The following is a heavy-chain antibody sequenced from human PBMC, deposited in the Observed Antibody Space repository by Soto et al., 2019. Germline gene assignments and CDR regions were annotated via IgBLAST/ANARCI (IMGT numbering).Heavy chain of an antibody. Sequence: AGSLGISCAASGVPFSRYAMSWVRQAPGKGLEWVSAISGSGGSTYYADSVKGRFTISRDNSKNTLYLQMNSLRAEDTAVYYCAKMDHGVYFDYWGQGNRVTVSA. J-gene: IGHJ4*02. CDR1: GVPFSRYA. CDR2: ISGSGGST. V-gene: IGHV3-23*01. D-gene: IGHD3-10*01. CDR3: AKMDHGVYFDY.